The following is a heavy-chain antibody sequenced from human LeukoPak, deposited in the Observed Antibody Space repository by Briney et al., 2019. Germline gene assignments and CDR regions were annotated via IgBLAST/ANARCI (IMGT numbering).Heavy chain of an antibody. CDR2: IIPIFGTA. CDR3: ARTYCSSTSCYYFFFDY. J-gene: IGHJ4*02. D-gene: IGHD2-2*01. V-gene: IGHV1-69*05. CDR1: GGTFSSYA. Sequence: SVKVSCKASGGTFSSYAISWVRQAPGQGLEWMGGIIPIFGTANYAQKFQGRVTITTDESTSTAYMELSSLRSEDTAVYYCARTYCSSTSCYYFFFDYWGQGTLVTVSS.